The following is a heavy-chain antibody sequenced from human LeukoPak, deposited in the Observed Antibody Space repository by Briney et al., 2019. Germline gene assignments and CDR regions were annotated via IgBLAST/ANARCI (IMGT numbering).Heavy chain of an antibody. CDR2: IYHSGST. D-gene: IGHD1-1*01. J-gene: IGHJ6*03. Sequence: SETLSLTCAVYGGSFSGYYWSWIRQPPGKGLEWIGEIYHSGSTNYNPSLKSRVTISVDTSKNQFPLNLGSVTAADTAVYYCARGLNWNDYYYYMDVWGKGTTVTVSS. CDR1: GGSFSGYY. V-gene: IGHV4-34*01. CDR3: ARGLNWNDYYYYMDV.